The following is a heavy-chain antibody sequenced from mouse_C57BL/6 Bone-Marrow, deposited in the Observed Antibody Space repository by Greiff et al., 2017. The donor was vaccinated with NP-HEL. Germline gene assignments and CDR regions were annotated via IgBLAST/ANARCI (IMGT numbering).Heavy chain of an antibody. D-gene: IGHD4-1*01. J-gene: IGHJ4*01. CDR3: ARETGPYAMDY. CDR1: GYTFTSYW. V-gene: IGHV1-69*01. Sequence: VQLQQPGAELVMPGASVKLSCKASGYTFTSYWMHWVKQRPGQGLEWIGEIDPSDSYTNYNQKFKGKSTLTVDKSSSTASMQLSSLTSEDSAVDYYARETGPYAMDYWGQGTSVTVSS. CDR2: IDPSDSYT.